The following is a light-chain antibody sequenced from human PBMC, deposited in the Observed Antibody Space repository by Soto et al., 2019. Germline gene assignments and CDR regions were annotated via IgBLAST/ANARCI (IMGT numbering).Light chain of an antibody. CDR1: SSNIGSNY. CDR2: RNN. J-gene: IGLJ1*01. V-gene: IGLV1-47*01. Sequence: QSVLTQPPSASGTPGQRVTISCSGSSSNIGSNYVYWYQQLPGTAPKLLIYRNNQRPSGVPDRFSGSKSGTSASLAISGLRSEDEADYYSAAWDDSLSGPYVFGTGTKPTVL. CDR3: AAWDDSLSGPYV.